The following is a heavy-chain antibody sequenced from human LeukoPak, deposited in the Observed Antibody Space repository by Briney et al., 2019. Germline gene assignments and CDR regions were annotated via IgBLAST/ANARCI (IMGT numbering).Heavy chain of an antibody. D-gene: IGHD3-22*01. V-gene: IGHV3-23*01. Sequence: GGSLRLSCAASGFTFSSYAMSWVRQAPGKGLEWVSAISGSGGSTYYADSVQGRFTISRDNSKNTLYLQMNSLRAVDTAVYYCAKVLNYYDSSGYYYFDYWGQGTLVTVSS. J-gene: IGHJ4*02. CDR3: AKVLNYYDSSGYYYFDY. CDR1: GFTFSSYA. CDR2: ISGSGGST.